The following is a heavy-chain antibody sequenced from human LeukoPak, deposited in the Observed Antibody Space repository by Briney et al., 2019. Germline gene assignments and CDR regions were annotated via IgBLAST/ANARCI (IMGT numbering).Heavy chain of an antibody. V-gene: IGHV4-34*01. CDR1: GFTFSSYA. Sequence: PGGSLRLSCAASGFTFSSYAMSWIRQPPGKGLEWIGEINHSGSTNYNPSLKSRVTISVDTSKNQFSLKLSSVTAADTAVYYCARVLTRAPPMVRGVRNWFDPWGQGTLVTVSS. J-gene: IGHJ5*02. CDR2: INHSGST. D-gene: IGHD3-10*01. CDR3: ARVLTRAPPMVRGVRNWFDP.